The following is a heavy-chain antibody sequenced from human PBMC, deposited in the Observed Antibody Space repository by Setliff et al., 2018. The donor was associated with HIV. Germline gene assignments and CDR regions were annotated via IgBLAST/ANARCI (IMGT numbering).Heavy chain of an antibody. Sequence: GGSLRLSCAASGFNFGDYYMTWIRQAPGKGLEWVAYISKTSTYTNYADSVKGRFTISRDNAKKSLYLQMNSLRAEDMAVYYCARSHDYGDDRGLDYWGQGTLVTVSS. J-gene: IGHJ4*02. CDR1: GFNFGDYY. CDR2: ISKTSTYT. V-gene: IGHV3-11*03. D-gene: IGHD4-17*01. CDR3: ARSHDYGDDRGLDY.